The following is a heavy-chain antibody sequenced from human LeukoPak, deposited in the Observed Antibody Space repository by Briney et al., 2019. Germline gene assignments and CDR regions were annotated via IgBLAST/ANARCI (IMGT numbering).Heavy chain of an antibody. CDR3: ARAILAREGYFAY. CDR2: IYSGGST. V-gene: IGHV3-66*01. J-gene: IGHJ4*02. D-gene: IGHD2-8*02. CDR1: GFIVSNDY. Sequence: GGSLRLSCVASGFIVSNDYVSWVRQAPGKGLEWVSVIYSGGSTYYADSVKGRFTISRDNSKNTVCLQMNSLRSEDTAIYYCARAILAREGYFAYWGQGTLVTVSS.